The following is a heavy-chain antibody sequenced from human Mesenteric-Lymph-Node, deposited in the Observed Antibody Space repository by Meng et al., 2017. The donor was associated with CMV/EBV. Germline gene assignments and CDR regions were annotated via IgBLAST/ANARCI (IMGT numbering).Heavy chain of an antibody. V-gene: IGHV3-72*01. Sequence: GESLKISCATSGFTFSEHYIDWVRQAPGKGLEWVGRTRNKVNSYTTEYVPSVKGRFTNSRDDSKNSLYLQMNSLKTEDTAVYYCARAEGYRVGATPHDAFDIWGQGTMVTVSS. CDR2: TRNKVNSYTT. J-gene: IGHJ3*02. CDR3: ARAEGYRVGATPHDAFDI. CDR1: GFTFSEHY. D-gene: IGHD1-26*01.